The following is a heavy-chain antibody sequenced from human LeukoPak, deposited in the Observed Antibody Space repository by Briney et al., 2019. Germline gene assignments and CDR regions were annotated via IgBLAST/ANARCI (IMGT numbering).Heavy chain of an antibody. V-gene: IGHV4-39*01. CDR3: ARVLLWFGVLLSFCDY. D-gene: IGHD3-10*01. Sequence: KPSETLSLTCTVSGGSISSSSYYWGWIRQPPGKGLEWIGSIYYSGSTYYNPSLKSRVTISVDTSQHQFSLKLSSVTAAATAVYYCARVLLWFGVLLSFCDYWGRGTLVTVSS. J-gene: IGHJ4*02. CDR1: GGSISSSSYY. CDR2: IYYSGST.